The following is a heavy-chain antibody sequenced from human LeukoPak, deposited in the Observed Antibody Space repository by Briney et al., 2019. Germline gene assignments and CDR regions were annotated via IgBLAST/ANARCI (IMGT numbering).Heavy chain of an antibody. Sequence: GGSLRLSCAASGFTFSSYWMSWVRQAPGKGLEWVANIKQDGSEKYYVDSVKGRFTISRDNAKNSLYLQMNSLRAEDTAVYYCAREKYYDFWSGYPTFDYWGQGTLVTVSS. CDR2: IKQDGSEK. CDR1: GFTFSSYW. CDR3: AREKYYDFWSGYPTFDY. J-gene: IGHJ4*02. D-gene: IGHD3-3*01. V-gene: IGHV3-7*01.